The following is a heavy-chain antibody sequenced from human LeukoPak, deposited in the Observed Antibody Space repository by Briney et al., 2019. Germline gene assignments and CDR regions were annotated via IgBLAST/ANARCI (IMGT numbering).Heavy chain of an antibody. Sequence: PSETLSLTCTVSGGSISSYYWSWIRQPPGKGLEWIGYIYYSGSTNYNPSLKSRVTISVDTSKNQFSLKLSSVTAADTAVYYCARDLYRVPWYFDLWGRGTVVTVSS. D-gene: IGHD1-1*01. V-gene: IGHV4-59*01. J-gene: IGHJ2*01. CDR2: IYYSGST. CDR3: ARDLYRVPWYFDL. CDR1: GGSISSYY.